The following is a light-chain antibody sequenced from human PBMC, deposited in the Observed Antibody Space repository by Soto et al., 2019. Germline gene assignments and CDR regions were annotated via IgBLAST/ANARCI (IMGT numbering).Light chain of an antibody. Sequence: SAATLSVSHGDRATLSCRASQYIGSAVAWYHQRSGQAPRLLIYAASTMAGGVPDRFTGSGSGTDFTLTISSLEPEDFALFYCQQRSNLPITFGQGTRLEIK. J-gene: IGKJ5*01. CDR2: AAS. CDR3: QQRSNLPIT. CDR1: QYIGSA. V-gene: IGKV3-11*01.